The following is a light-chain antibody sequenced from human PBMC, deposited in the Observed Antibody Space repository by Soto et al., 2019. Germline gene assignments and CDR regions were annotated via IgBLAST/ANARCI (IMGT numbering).Light chain of an antibody. J-gene: IGKJ1*01. Sequence: EIVLTQSPATLSLSPGGRATLSCRASQSISNYLAWYQQRPGQAPRLLINAASTRATGVPARFSGSGSGTDFTLTISSLQSEDFAVYYCQQYNNWPVFGQGTKVDIK. V-gene: IGKV3-11*01. CDR1: QSISNY. CDR2: AAS. CDR3: QQYNNWPV.